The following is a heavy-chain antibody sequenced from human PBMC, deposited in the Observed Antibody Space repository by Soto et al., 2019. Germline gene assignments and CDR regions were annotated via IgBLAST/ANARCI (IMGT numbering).Heavy chain of an antibody. J-gene: IGHJ3*02. CDR3: ATAYVYDFENSNYYRDAFDI. V-gene: IGHV5-51*01. D-gene: IGHD3-22*01. Sequence: GESLKISCKGSGYSFPSYWIGWVRQMPGKGREWMGIVYPGDSDTRYSPSFEAHVTISADKSTSTAFLQWSSLKASDTAMYYCATAYVYDFENSNYYRDAFDIWGQGTLVTVSS. CDR1: GYSFPSYW. CDR2: VYPGDSDT.